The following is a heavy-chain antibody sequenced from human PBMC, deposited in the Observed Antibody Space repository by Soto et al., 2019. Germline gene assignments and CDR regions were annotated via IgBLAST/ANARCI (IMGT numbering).Heavy chain of an antibody. CDR2: IYSGGST. D-gene: IGHD5-18*01. J-gene: IGHJ4*02. CDR1: GFTVSSNY. Sequence: EVQLVESGGGLIQPGGSLRLSCAASGFTVSSNYMSWARQAPGKGLEWVSVIYSGGSTYYADSEKGRFTISRDNSKNTLYLQMNSLRAEDTAVYYCARSPEYSYGFHNLDYWGQGTLVTVSS. V-gene: IGHV3-53*01. CDR3: ARSPEYSYGFHNLDY.